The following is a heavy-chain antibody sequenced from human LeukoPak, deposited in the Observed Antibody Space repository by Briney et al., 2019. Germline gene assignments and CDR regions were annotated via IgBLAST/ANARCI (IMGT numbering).Heavy chain of an antibody. CDR1: GFIFSSYG. CDR2: IWHDGSSE. D-gene: IGHD3-22*01. Sequence: GGSLRLSCAASGFIFSSYGMHWVRQAPGKGLEWVAVIWHDGSSEFYADSVRGRFSTSRDDSKNTVYLQMNSLRAEDTALYYCAKDDRGGWSGYFDYWGQGTLVTVSS. V-gene: IGHV3-33*06. CDR3: AKDDRGGWSGYFDY. J-gene: IGHJ4*02.